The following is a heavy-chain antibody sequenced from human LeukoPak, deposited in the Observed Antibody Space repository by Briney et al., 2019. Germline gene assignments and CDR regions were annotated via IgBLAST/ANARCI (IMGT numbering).Heavy chain of an antibody. CDR1: GFTFSSYA. J-gene: IGHJ5*02. CDR2: ISSNGGST. CDR3: AKSAANEGRDWFDP. D-gene: IGHD6-13*01. Sequence: TGGSLRLSCAASGFTFSSYAMHWVRQAPGKGLEYVSAISSNGGSTYYANSVKGRFTISRDNAKRSLYLQMKSLRPEDTALYFCAKSAANEGRDWFDPWGQGTLVTVSS. V-gene: IGHV3-64*01.